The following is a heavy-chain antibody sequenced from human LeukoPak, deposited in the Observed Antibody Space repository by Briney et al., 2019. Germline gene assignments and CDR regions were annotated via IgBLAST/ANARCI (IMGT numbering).Heavy chain of an antibody. J-gene: IGHJ6*02. CDR2: INHSGST. CDR1: GGSFSGYY. V-gene: IGHV4-34*01. CDR3: ARGGERAAASDYYYGMDV. D-gene: IGHD6-13*01. Sequence: SETLSLTCAVYGGSFSGYYWSWIRQPPGKGLEWIGEINHSGSTNYNPSLKSRVTISVDASKNQFSLKLSSVTAADTAVYYCARGGERAAASDYYYGMDVWGQGTTVTVSS.